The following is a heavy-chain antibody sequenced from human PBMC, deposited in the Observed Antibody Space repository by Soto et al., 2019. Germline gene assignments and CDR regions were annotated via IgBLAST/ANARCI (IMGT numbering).Heavy chain of an antibody. Sequence: EVQLLESGGGLVQPGGSLRLSCAVSGFTFSSYAMSWVRQAPGKGLEWVSAISNSGASTYYADSVKGRFTISRDNSKNKLYLQMNSLRAEDTALYYCAKGHGIFGVVIPSDYWGQGTLVTVSS. D-gene: IGHD3-3*01. J-gene: IGHJ4*02. CDR2: ISNSGAST. CDR1: GFTFSSYA. V-gene: IGHV3-23*01. CDR3: AKGHGIFGVVIPSDY.